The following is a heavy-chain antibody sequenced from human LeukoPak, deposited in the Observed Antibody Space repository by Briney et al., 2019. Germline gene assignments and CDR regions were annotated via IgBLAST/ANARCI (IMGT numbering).Heavy chain of an antibody. V-gene: IGHV3-7*01. CDR1: GFTFSSYA. CDR3: ARDLYYFDRSGYYASDL. CDR2: INQDGSEK. Sequence: GGSLRLSCAASGFTFSSYAMSWARQAPGKGLEWVANINQDGSEKHYVDSLRGRFTISRDNAKNSLYLQMNSLRAEDTAVYFCARDLYYFDRSGYYASDLWGQGTLVTVSS. D-gene: IGHD3-22*01. J-gene: IGHJ5*02.